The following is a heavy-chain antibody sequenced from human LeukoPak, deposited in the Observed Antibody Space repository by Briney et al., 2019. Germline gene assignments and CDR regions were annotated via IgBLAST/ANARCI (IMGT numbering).Heavy chain of an antibody. CDR3: ARGNSINRHFYAFDV. Sequence: PGGSLRLSCAASEFTYGMNWVRQAPGKGLECVSAISSSGSNTYYADSVKGRFTISRDNSKNTLYLQMNSLRAEDTAVYYCARGNSINRHFYAFDVWGRGTTVTVSS. V-gene: IGHV3-23*01. D-gene: IGHD4-23*01. CDR2: ISSSGSNT. J-gene: IGHJ6*02. CDR1: EFTYG.